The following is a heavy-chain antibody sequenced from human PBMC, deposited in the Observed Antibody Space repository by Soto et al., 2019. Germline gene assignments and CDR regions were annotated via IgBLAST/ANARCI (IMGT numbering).Heavy chain of an antibody. CDR2: IYSGGSS. V-gene: IGHV3-66*01. CDR3: ARAGWFGEVSWGGDYYYYMDV. J-gene: IGHJ6*03. D-gene: IGHD3-10*01. CDR1: GFTVSSNY. Sequence: EVQLVESGGGLVQPGGSLRLSCAASGFTVSSNYMSWVRQAPGKGLEWVSVIYSGGSSYYADSVKGRFTISRDNSKNRLYLQMNSLRAEETAVYYCARAGWFGEVSWGGDYYYYMDVWGKGTPVTVSS.